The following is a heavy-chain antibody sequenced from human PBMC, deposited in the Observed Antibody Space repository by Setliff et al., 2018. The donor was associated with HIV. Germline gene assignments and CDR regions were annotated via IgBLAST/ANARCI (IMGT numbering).Heavy chain of an antibody. Sequence: GASVKVSCKASGYTFTSYGISWVRQAPGQGLEWMGGISAYNGNTNYAQKFQGRVTMTTDTSTSTAYMELRSLRSDDTAVYYCAGYSGIYYYYYYMDVWGKGTTVTVSS. D-gene: IGHD1-26*01. CDR1: GYTFTSYG. J-gene: IGHJ6*03. CDR3: AGYSGIYYYYYYMDV. CDR2: ISAYNGNT. V-gene: IGHV1-18*01.